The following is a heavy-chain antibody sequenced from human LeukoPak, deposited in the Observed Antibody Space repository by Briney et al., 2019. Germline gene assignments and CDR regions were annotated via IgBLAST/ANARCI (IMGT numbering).Heavy chain of an antibody. Sequence: GGSLRLSCAASGFTFDDYAMHWVRQAPGKGLEWVSLISGDGGSTYYADSVKGRFTISRDNSKNSLYLQMNSLRAEDTAVYYCARKRDDYGDYVDAFDIWGQGTMVTVSS. CDR2: ISGDGGST. J-gene: IGHJ3*02. V-gene: IGHV3-43*02. D-gene: IGHD4-17*01. CDR3: ARKRDDYGDYVDAFDI. CDR1: GFTFDDYA.